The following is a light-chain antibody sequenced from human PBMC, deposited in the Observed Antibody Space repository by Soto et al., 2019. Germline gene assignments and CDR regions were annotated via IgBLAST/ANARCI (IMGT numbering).Light chain of an antibody. V-gene: IGKV3-11*01. CDR3: QQRSNWPPIT. CDR1: QNVGSY. Sequence: EVVLTQSPATLSLSPGERATLICRASQNVGSYLAWYQQRPGQAPRLLIYDASHRATGIPARFSGSGSGTDFTLSISSLEPEDFAVYYCQQRSNWPPITFGQGTRLEIK. J-gene: IGKJ5*01. CDR2: DAS.